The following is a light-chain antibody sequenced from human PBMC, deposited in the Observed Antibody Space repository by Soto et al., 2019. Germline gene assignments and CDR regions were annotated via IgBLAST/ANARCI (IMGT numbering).Light chain of an antibody. V-gene: IGKV3-20*01. CDR1: QSVSSSY. J-gene: IGKJ1*01. Sequence: EIVLTQSPGTLSLSPGERATLSCRASQSVSSSYLAWYQHRPGQAPRLLIYDASSRATGIPDRFSGRGAGTDFTLTISRLETEDFAVYYCQQYGSSPSTFGQGNKVEIK. CDR2: DAS. CDR3: QQYGSSPST.